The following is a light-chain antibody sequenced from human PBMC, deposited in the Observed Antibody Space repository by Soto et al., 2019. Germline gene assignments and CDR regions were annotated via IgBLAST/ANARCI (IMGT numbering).Light chain of an antibody. CDR1: QSVLDRSNNKNY. Sequence: DIVMTQSPDSLAVSLGERATINCKSSQSVLDRSNNKNYLAWYQQKSGQPPKLLIYWASTRESGVPDRFSASGSGTDFTLTISSLQAEDVAVYYCQQFYSTLYTFGQGTKLEIK. CDR2: WAS. J-gene: IGKJ2*01. CDR3: QQFYSTLYT. V-gene: IGKV4-1*01.